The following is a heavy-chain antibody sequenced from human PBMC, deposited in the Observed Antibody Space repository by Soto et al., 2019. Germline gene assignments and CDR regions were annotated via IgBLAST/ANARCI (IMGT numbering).Heavy chain of an antibody. CDR2: ISTGGDIT. J-gene: IGHJ4*02. CDR1: GFTFSTYA. V-gene: IGHV3-23*01. CDR3: APQTSGLYTPWDY. D-gene: IGHD6-19*01. Sequence: EVQLLESGGGLVQPGGSLRLSCAASGFTFSTYAMTWVRQAPEKGLEWVSVISTGGDITYYADSVKGRFTISRDNSKKMLYLKMNSPRAEDTAIYHGAPQTSGLYTPWDYWGQGTLVIVSS.